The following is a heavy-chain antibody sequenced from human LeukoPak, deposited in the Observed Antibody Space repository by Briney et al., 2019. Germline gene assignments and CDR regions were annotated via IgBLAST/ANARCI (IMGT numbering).Heavy chain of an antibody. V-gene: IGHV4-39*01. J-gene: IGHJ4*02. CDR3: ARTRDGYNYPWGY. Sequence: SETLSLTCTVSGGPLSTSNYFWRWIRQPPGKGLEWIGSFYYSGSTYYNPPLKSRVTISVDTSKNQVSLKLTSVTAADTAVYYCARTRDGYNYPWGYWGQGTLVTVSS. CDR1: GGPLSTSNYF. D-gene: IGHD5-24*01. CDR2: FYYSGST.